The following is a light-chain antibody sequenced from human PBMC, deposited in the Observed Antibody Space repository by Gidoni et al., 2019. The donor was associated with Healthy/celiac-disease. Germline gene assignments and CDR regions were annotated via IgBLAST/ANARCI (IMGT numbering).Light chain of an antibody. V-gene: IGKV4-1*01. CDR2: WAS. Sequence: DIVMTQSPDSLAVSLGERATINCKSSQSVLYSSNNKNYLAWYQQTPGQPPKLLIYWASTRESGVPDRFSGSGSGTDFTLTISSLQAEDVAVYYCQQYYSTPWTFXQXTKVEIK. CDR1: QSVLYSSNNKNY. J-gene: IGKJ1*01. CDR3: QQYYSTPWT.